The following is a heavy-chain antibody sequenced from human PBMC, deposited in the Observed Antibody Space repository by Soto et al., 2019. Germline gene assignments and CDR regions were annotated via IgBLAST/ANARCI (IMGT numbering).Heavy chain of an antibody. D-gene: IGHD2-8*01. Sequence: QVQLQESGPGLVKPSQTLSLTCTVSGGSISSGDYYWSWIRQPPGKGLEWIGYILYRGTTNYNPSIESRLTISVDTSKNQFSLNLTSVTAADTAVYYCARNGALDYWGRGTLVTVSS. CDR2: ILYRGTT. J-gene: IGHJ4*02. CDR3: ARNGALDY. CDR1: GGSISSGDYY. V-gene: IGHV4-30-4*01.